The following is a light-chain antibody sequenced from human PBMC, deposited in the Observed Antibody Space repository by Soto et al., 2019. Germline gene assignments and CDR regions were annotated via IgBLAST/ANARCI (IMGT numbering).Light chain of an antibody. V-gene: IGKV1-39*01. CDR1: QSVSSY. Sequence: DLQMTQSPSSLSASVGDRVTITCRASQSVSSYLNWYQQKPGKAPKLLIYAASSLQGGVPSRFSGSGSGTEFTLTISSLQPEDFATYFSQQSYSTPLTFGGGTKVEIK. CDR2: AAS. CDR3: QQSYSTPLT. J-gene: IGKJ4*01.